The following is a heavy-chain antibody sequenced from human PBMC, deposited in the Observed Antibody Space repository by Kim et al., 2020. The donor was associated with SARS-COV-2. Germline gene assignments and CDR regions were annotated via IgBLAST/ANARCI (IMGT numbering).Heavy chain of an antibody. CDR2: IFSEGKE. CDR1: GFAVSSQS. V-gene: IGHV3-53*01. J-gene: IGHJ4*02. Sequence: GGSLRLSCAASGFAVSSQSMSWVRQAPGKGLEWVSIIFSEGKEYYGDSVKGRFTISRDNSKNILYLHLNSLRAEDTAVYYFARDNHFDQWGLGTLVTVSS. CDR3: ARDNHFDQ.